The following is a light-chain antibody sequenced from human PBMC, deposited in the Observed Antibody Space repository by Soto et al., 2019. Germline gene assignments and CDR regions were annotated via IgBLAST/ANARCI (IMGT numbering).Light chain of an antibody. J-gene: IGLJ3*02. Sequence: QPGLTQSPSASASLGASVKLTCTLSSGHSSYAIAWHQQQPEKGPRYLMKVNSDGSHIKGDGIPDRFSGSSSGAERYLTISSLQSEDEADYYCQTWGTGIRVFGGGTKLTVL. V-gene: IGLV4-69*01. CDR3: QTWGTGIRV. CDR2: VNSDGSH. CDR1: SGHSSYA.